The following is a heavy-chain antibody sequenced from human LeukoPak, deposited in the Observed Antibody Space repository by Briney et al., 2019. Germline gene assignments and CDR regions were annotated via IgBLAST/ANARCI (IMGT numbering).Heavy chain of an antibody. CDR2: INSDGSTI. CDR1: GFTFSSFW. Sequence: GGSLRLSCAASGFTFSSFWMHWVRQVPGKGLVWVSRINSDGSTINYADSVKGRFTISRDNANNTLYLQMNSLRAEDTAVYYCARDVLTHTGSYPDYWGRGTVVTVSS. D-gene: IGHD2-15*01. V-gene: IGHV3-74*01. J-gene: IGHJ4*02. CDR3: ARDVLTHTGSYPDY.